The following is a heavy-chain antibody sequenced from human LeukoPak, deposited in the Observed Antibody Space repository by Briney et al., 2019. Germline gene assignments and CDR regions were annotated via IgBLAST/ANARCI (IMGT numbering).Heavy chain of an antibody. V-gene: IGHV3-23*01. J-gene: IGHJ4*02. CDR3: AKDPCITFNHPADY. CDR2: ISGSGDGT. Sequence: PGGSLRLSCAASGFTFSNYAMTWVRQAPGKGLEWVSAISGSGDGTYYADSLKGRFTISRDTSKHTLYLQMNSLRAEDTAVYYCAKDPCITFNHPADYWGQGTLVTVSS. D-gene: IGHD3-16*01. CDR1: GFTFSNYA.